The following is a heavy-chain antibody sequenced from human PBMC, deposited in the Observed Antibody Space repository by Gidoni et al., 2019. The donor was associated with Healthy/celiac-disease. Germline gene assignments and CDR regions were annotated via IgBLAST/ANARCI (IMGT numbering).Heavy chain of an antibody. CDR2: IKSKTDGGTT. D-gene: IGHD6-19*01. Sequence: GLEWVGRIKSKTDGGTTDYAAPVKGRFTISRDDSKNTLYLQMNSLKTEDTAVYYCTTEGLAVAGGGMDVWGQGTTVTVSS. V-gene: IGHV3-15*01. J-gene: IGHJ6*02. CDR3: TTEGLAVAGGGMDV.